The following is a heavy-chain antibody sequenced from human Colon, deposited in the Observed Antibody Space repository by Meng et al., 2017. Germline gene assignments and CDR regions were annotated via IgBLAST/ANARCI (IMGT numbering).Heavy chain of an antibody. CDR3: ARVKGLRWHYFDY. CDR2: ISSSGDTM. CDR1: GFTFSSYE. Sequence: GESLKISCAASGFTFSSYEMNWVRQAPGKGLEWISYISSSGDTMYYADSVKGRFTISRDNANNSLYLQMNSLRAEDTAVYYCARVKGLRWHYFDYWGQGTLVTVSS. V-gene: IGHV3-48*03. J-gene: IGHJ4*02. D-gene: IGHD4-23*01.